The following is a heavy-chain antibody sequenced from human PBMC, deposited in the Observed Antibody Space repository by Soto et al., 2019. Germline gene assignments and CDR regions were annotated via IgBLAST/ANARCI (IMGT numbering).Heavy chain of an antibody. V-gene: IGHV1-2*04. J-gene: IGHJ4*02. CDR1: RYTFTGYY. D-gene: IGHD4-17*01. CDR2: INPNSGGT. CDR3: ATQRDYGDYGAFDY. Sequence: ASVKVCCKAVRYTFTGYYMHWVRQAPGQGLEWMGWINPNSGGTNYAQKFQGWVTMTRDTSISTAYMELSRLRSDDTAVYYCATQRDYGDYGAFDYWGQGTLVTVSS.